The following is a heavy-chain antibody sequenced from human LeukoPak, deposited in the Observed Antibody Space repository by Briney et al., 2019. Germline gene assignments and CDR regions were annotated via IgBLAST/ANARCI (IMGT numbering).Heavy chain of an antibody. CDR2: ISGSGTTI. J-gene: IGHJ3*02. CDR3: VRDEIRSGAFDI. Sequence: GGSLRLSCAASGFSFSSYEMNWVRQGPGKGLEWVPYISGSGTTIYDADSVKGRFTISRDNAKNTLYLHLNSLTAEDTAIYYCVRDEIRSGAFDIWGQGTMVTVSS. D-gene: IGHD3-10*01. V-gene: IGHV3-48*03. CDR1: GFSFSSYE.